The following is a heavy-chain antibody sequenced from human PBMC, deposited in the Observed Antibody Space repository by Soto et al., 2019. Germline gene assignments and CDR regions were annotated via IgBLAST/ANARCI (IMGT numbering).Heavy chain of an antibody. CDR1: GRSIRSYY. D-gene: IGHD3-22*01. Sequence: SDTLSLTCTVSGRSIRSYYWSWIREPPGKGLEWIGYIYYSGSTNYNPSLKSRVTISVDTSKNQFSLKLSSVTAADTAVYYCARGHPYDYYDSSGYYPDFDYWGQGTLVTVS. CDR2: IYYSGST. CDR3: ARGHPYDYYDSSGYYPDFDY. V-gene: IGHV4-59*01. J-gene: IGHJ4*02.